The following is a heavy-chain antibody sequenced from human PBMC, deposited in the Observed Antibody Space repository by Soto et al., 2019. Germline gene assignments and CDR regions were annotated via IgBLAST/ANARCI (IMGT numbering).Heavy chain of an antibody. Sequence: GSLRLSCAASGFTFSSYAMSWVRQAPGKGLEWVSAISGSGGSTYYADSVKGRFTISRDNSKNTLYLQMNSLRAEDTAVYYCAKDVLTYDFWSGYTFQHWGQGTLVTVSS. CDR2: ISGSGGST. CDR3: AKDVLTYDFWSGYTFQH. CDR1: GFTFSSYA. J-gene: IGHJ1*01. V-gene: IGHV3-23*01. D-gene: IGHD3-3*01.